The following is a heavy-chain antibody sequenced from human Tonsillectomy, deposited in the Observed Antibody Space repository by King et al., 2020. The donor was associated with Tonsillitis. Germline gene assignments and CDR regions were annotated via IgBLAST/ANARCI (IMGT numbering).Heavy chain of an antibody. D-gene: IGHD2-15*01. V-gene: IGHV1-69*06. CDR3: ARGKCSNGSCYDWFDP. Sequence: AQLVQSGAEVKKPGSSVKVSCKASGGTLSNYAITWVRQAPGQGLDWMGGIIPIFGTADYAQKFLGRVTITGDKSTSTAYMELSSLRSDDTAVYYCARGKCSNGSCYDWFDPWGQGTLVTVSS. CDR1: GGTLSNYA. J-gene: IGHJ5*02. CDR2: IIPIFGTA.